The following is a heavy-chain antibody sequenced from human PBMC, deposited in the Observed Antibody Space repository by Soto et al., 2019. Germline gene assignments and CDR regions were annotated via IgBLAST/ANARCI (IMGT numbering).Heavy chain of an antibody. CDR1: GFTFSSYA. J-gene: IGHJ4*02. D-gene: IGHD6-19*01. CDR2: ISGSGGST. CDR3: AKDLDGQWLVRRLLAFDY. Sequence: GGSLRLSCAASGFTFSSYAMSWVRQAPGKGLEWVSAISGSGGSTYYADSVKGRFTISRNNSKNTLYLQMNSLRAEDTAVYYCAKDLDGQWLVRRLLAFDYWGQGTLVTVSS. V-gene: IGHV3-23*01.